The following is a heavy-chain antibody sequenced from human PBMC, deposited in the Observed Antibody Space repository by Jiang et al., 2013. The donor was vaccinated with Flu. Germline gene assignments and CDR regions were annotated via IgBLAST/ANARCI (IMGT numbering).Heavy chain of an antibody. CDR1: GFTFSSSA. CDR2: IVVGSNKT. V-gene: IGHV1-58*01. CDR3: ASPSYDYVWGSYGLDV. D-gene: IGHD3-16*01. J-gene: IGHJ6*02. Sequence: QLVESGPEVKKPGTSVKVSCKASGFTFSSSAVQWVRQARGQRLEWIGWIVVGSNKTDYAQKFQERVIITRDMSTSTTYMELSSLRSEDTAVYYCASPSYDYVWGSYGLDVWGHGTTVTVSS.